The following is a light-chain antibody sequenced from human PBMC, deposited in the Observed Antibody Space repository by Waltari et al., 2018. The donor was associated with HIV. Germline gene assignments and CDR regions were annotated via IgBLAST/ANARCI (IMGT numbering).Light chain of an antibody. J-gene: IGLJ3*02. CDR1: SSNLGTNT. V-gene: IGLV1-44*01. CDR3: AAWDDSLNGQVV. Sequence: QSVLTQPPSASGTPGQRVTISCSGSSSNLGTNTVSWYQQVPGTSPKLLIYNNNQRPAGVPDRFAGSNSGTSASLAITGLQSEDEADYHCAAWDDSLNGQVVFGGGTKLTVL. CDR2: NNN.